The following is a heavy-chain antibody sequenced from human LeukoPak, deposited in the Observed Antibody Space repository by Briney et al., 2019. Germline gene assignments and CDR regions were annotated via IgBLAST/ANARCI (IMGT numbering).Heavy chain of an antibody. CDR2: IYYSGST. CDR1: GGSISSYY. V-gene: IGHV4-59*01. Sequence: SETLSLTCTVSGGSISSYYWSWIRQPPGKGLEWIGYIYYSGSTNYNPSLKSRVTISVDTSKNQFSLKLSSVTAADTAVYYCARVPGREDWFDPWGQGTLVTVSS. J-gene: IGHJ5*02. CDR3: ARVPGREDWFDP.